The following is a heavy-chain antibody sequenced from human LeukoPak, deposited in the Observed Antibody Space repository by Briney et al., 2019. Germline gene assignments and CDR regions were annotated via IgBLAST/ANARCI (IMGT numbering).Heavy chain of an antibody. J-gene: IGHJ6*03. CDR2: IIPIFGTA. D-gene: IGHD2-8*01. CDR1: GGTFSSYA. Sequence: ASVTVSCKASGGTFSSYAISWVRQAPGQGLEWMGGIIPIFGTANYAQKFQGRVTITTDESTSTAYMELSSLRSEDTAVYYCASRYCTNGVCSGYYYYYMDVWGKGTTVTVSS. V-gene: IGHV1-69*05. CDR3: ASRYCTNGVCSGYYYYYMDV.